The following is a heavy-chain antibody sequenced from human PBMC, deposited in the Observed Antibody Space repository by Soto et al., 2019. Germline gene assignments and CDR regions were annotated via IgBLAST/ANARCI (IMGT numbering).Heavy chain of an antibody. CDR1: GGTFSNYA. Sequence: QVQLVQSGAEVKKPGSSVKVSCRASGGTFSNYAISWVRQAPGQGLEWMGGIVPAFGTPHYAQNLQGRITITADDSTTTVYMDLSSLRSEDTAVYYCARGATIFGVAAYSYYEMEVWGQGTTVTVSS. J-gene: IGHJ6*02. V-gene: IGHV1-69*01. CDR3: ARGATIFGVAAYSYYEMEV. CDR2: IVPAFGTP. D-gene: IGHD3-3*01.